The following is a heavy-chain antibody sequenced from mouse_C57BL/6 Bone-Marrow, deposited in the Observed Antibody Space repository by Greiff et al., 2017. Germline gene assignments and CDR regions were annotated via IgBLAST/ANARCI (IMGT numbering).Heavy chain of an antibody. CDR2: ISNGGGST. CDR3: ARRSTGWYFDV. V-gene: IGHV5-12*01. CDR1: GFTFSDYY. D-gene: IGHD4-1*02. J-gene: IGHJ1*03. Sequence: EVKVVESGGGLVQPGGSLKLSCAASGFTFSDYYMYWVRQTPEKRLEWVAYISNGGGSTYYPDTVKGRFTISRDNAKNTLYLQMSRLKSEDTAMYYCARRSTGWYFDVWGTGTTVTVSS.